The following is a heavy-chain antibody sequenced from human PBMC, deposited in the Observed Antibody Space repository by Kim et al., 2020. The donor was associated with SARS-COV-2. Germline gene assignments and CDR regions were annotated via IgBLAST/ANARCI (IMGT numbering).Heavy chain of an antibody. CDR3: ARGHDYVWGSYPSDDY. J-gene: IGHJ4*02. V-gene: IGHV1-46*01. Sequence: ASVKVSCKASGYTFTSYYMHWVRQAPGQGLEWMGIINPSGGSTSYAQKFQGRVTMTRDTSTSTVYMELSSLRSEDTAVYYCARGHDYVWGSYPSDDYWGQGTLVTVSS. CDR1: GYTFTSYY. D-gene: IGHD3-16*02. CDR2: INPSGGST.